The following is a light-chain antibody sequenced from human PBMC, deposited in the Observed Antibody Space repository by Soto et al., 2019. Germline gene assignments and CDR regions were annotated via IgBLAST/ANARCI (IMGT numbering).Light chain of an antibody. CDR2: ATS. Sequence: DIQMTQSPSSLSASVGDRVIITCRASQTINNYVDWYQQKPGKAPNLLIYATSTLQRGVCSRFSGSGSGTDFTLTISRLLPADFATYYCQQSYNCPITFGGGTKVQLK. CDR3: QQSYNCPIT. J-gene: IGKJ4*01. V-gene: IGKV1-39*01. CDR1: QTINNY.